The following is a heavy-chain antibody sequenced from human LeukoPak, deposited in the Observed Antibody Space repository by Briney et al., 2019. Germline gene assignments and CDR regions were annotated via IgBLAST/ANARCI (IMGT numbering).Heavy chain of an antibody. J-gene: IGHJ1*01. CDR2: IDPSGGST. V-gene: IGHV1-46*01. D-gene: IGHD1-26*01. CDR1: GYGFTSYY. CDR3: ARDSSGSYDH. Sequence: ASVKVSFKASGYGFTSYYMQWLRQAPGQGLEWMGIIDPSGGSTGYAPKFQGRVIMTRDTSTSTVYMDLNSLRSEDTAVYYCARDSSGSYDHWGQGTLVTVYS.